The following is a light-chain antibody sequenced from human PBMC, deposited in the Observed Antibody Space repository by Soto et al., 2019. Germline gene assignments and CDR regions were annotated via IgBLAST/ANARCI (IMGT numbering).Light chain of an antibody. CDR2: DVS. V-gene: IGLV2-14*03. CDR1: SSDVGVYNY. Sequence: QSALTQPASVSGSPGQSITISCTGTSSDVGVYNYVSWYQQHPGKVPKLIIYDVSNRPSGVSNRFSGSKSGNTASLTISGLQTEDEADYYCSSYASTNTLERVFGGGTKLTVL. J-gene: IGLJ2*01. CDR3: SSYASTNTLERV.